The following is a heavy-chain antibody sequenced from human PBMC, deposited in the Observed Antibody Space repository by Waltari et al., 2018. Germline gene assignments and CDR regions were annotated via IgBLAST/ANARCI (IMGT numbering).Heavy chain of an antibody. V-gene: IGHV3-7*03. Sequence: EVQLVESGGGLVQPGGSLRLSCSPSGFTFRDYGMTWVRQPPGKGLEWVATIKKDGSENYYVDSVKGRFTISRDNGKNSLYLQTNSLRADDTAMYYCARGHYGMDVWGQGTTVTVSS. CDR2: IKKDGSEN. J-gene: IGHJ6*02. CDR3: ARGHYGMDV. CDR1: GFTFRDYG.